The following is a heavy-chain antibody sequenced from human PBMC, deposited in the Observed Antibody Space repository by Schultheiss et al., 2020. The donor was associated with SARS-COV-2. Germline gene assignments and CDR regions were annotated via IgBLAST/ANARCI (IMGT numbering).Heavy chain of an antibody. CDR2: IYHSGST. J-gene: IGHJ6*02. Sequence: SETLSLTCAVYGGSFSGYYWSWIRQPPGKGLEWIGEIYHSGSTYYNPSLKSRVTISVDTSKNQFSLKLSSVTAADTAVYYCARRGYYYGMDVWGQGTTVTVSS. CDR3: ARRGYYYGMDV. CDR1: GGSFSGYY. V-gene: IGHV4-34*01.